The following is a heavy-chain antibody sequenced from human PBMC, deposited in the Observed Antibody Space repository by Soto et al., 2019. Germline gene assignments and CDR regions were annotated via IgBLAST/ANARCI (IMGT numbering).Heavy chain of an antibody. CDR1: GYTFTGYY. V-gene: IGHV1-2*04. CDR3: ARDNSPFITGTLRHSYGMDV. CDR2: INPNSGGT. Sequence: ASVKVSCKASGYTFTGYYMHWVRQAPGQGLEWMGWINPNSGGTNYAQKFQGWVTMTRDTSISTAYMELSRLRSDDTAVYYCARDNSPFITGTLRHSYGMDVWGQGXTVTVSS. D-gene: IGHD1-20*01. J-gene: IGHJ6*02.